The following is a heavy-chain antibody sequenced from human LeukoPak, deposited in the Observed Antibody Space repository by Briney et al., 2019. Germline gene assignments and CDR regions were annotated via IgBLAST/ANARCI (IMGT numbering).Heavy chain of an antibody. V-gene: IGHV1-2*02. J-gene: IGHJ4*02. CDR1: GYTFTSYY. CDR2: INPNSGGT. CDR3: ARDHAEQLKLKYYFDY. Sequence: ASVTVSCKASGYTFTSYYMHWVRQAPGQGLEWMGWINPNSGGTNYAQKFQGRVTMTRDTSISTAYMELSRLRSDDTAVYYCARDHAEQLKLKYYFDYWGQGTLVTVSS. D-gene: IGHD5-18*01.